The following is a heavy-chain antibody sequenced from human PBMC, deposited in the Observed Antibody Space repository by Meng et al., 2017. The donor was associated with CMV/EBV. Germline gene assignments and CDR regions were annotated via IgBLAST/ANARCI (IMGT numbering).Heavy chain of an antibody. J-gene: IGHJ4*02. CDR3: ASVQGLGVS. V-gene: IGHV4-61*02. CDR1: GGSISSGSYY. D-gene: IGHD3-10*01. CDR2: IYTSGST. Sequence: QVKLREAGPGLLKPSHTLSLTCTVSGGSISSGSYYWSWIRQPAGKGLEWIGRIYTSGSTNYNPSLKSRVTISVDTSKNQFSLKLSSVTAADTAVYYCASVQGLGVSWGQGTLVTVSS.